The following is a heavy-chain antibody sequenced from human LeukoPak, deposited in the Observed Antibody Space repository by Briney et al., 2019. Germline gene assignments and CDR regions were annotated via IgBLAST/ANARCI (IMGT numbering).Heavy chain of an antibody. CDR1: GFTFSSYS. CDR2: ISSSSSYI. D-gene: IGHD6-19*01. CDR3: ARAGGWSMGGSYY. J-gene: IGHJ4*02. Sequence: PGGSLRLSCAASGFTFSSYSMNWVRQAPGKGLEWVSSISSSSSYIYYADSVKGRFTISRDNAKNSLYLQMNSLRAEDTAVYYCARAGGWSMGGSYYWGQGTLVTVSS. V-gene: IGHV3-21*01.